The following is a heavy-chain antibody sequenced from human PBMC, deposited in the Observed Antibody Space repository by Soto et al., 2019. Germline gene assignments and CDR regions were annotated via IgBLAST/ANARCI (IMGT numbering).Heavy chain of an antibody. CDR1: GGTFSSYT. D-gene: IGHD1-1*01. CDR3: ARMILGRNAPHWFDP. Sequence: QVQLVQSGAEVKKPGSSVKVSCKASGGTFSSYTISWVRQAPGQGLEWMGRIIPILGIANYAQKFQGRVTITADKSTSTAYMELSSQRPEDTAVYYCARMILGRNAPHWFDPWGQGTLVTVSS. CDR2: IIPILGIA. J-gene: IGHJ5*02. V-gene: IGHV1-69*02.